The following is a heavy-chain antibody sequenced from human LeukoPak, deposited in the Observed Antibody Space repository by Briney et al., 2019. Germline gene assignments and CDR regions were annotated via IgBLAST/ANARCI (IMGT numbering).Heavy chain of an antibody. CDR2: ITWNSGSI. J-gene: IGHJ3*02. CDR3: VKDRTAGDIFTDVFDM. D-gene: IGHD3-9*01. Sequence: ALRLSRAPSRFSLDVYATYCGPAGPGKGGEWGSDITWNSGSIANADSVKGRFTSSRHNAKNSLYLQMNSLRPDDMALCYCVKDRTAGDIFTDVFDMGGQRTRDTLST. V-gene: IGHV3-9*03. CDR1: RFSLDVYA.